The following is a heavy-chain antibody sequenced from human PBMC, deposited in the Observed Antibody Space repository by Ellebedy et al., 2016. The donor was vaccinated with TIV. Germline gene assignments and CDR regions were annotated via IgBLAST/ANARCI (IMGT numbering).Heavy chain of an antibody. CDR1: GYTLTELS. CDR2: FDPEDGET. D-gene: IGHD2-2*02. CDR3: ATRRGAIGGFDYYYYGMDV. J-gene: IGHJ6*02. V-gene: IGHV1-24*01. Sequence: ASVKVSCKVSGYTLTELSMHWVRQAPGKGLEWMGGFDPEDGETIYAQKFQGRVTMTEDTSTDTAYMELSSLRSEDTAVYYCATRRGAIGGFDYYYYGMDVWGQGTTVTVSS.